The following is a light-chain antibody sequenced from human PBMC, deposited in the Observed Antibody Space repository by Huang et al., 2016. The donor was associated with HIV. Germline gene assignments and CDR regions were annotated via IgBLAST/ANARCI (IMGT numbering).Light chain of an antibody. CDR2: GTS. J-gene: IGKJ2*01. CDR1: QSVSSSY. Sequence: EIVLTQSPGTLSLSPGERATLSCRASQSVSSSYLAWYQQKPGQALRLLIDGTSSRATGIPDRFSGSGSGTDFTLTISRLEPEDFAVYYCQQYGTSPPYTFGRGTKLEI. V-gene: IGKV3-20*01. CDR3: QQYGTSPPYT.